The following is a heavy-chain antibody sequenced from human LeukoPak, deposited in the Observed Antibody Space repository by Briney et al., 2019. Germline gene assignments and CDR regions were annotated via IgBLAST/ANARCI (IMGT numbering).Heavy chain of an antibody. CDR1: GFTFSSYG. J-gene: IGHJ4*02. D-gene: IGHD6-19*01. CDR2: ISGSSGST. V-gene: IGHV3-23*01. CDR3: AKKGVSSGWPHFDY. Sequence: GGSLRLSCAASGFTFSSYGMNWVRQAPGKGLEWVSAISGSSGSTYYADSVKGRFTISRDNSKSTLYLQMNSLRAEDTAVYYCAKKGVSSGWPHFDYWGQGTLVTVSS.